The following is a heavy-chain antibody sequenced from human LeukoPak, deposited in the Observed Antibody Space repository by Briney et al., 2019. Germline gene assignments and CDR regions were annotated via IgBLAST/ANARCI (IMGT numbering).Heavy chain of an antibody. J-gene: IGHJ5*02. CDR1: GYSISSGYY. CDR3: ARHQTTVVTPLDP. D-gene: IGHD4-23*01. Sequence: PSETLSLTCAVFGYSISSGYYWGWIRPPPGKGLGWIGSMYHSGSTYYIPSLRSRVTISVDTSKNQFFLKLSSVTAADTAVYYCARHQTTVVTPLDPWGQGTLVTVSS. V-gene: IGHV4-38-2*01. CDR2: MYHSGST.